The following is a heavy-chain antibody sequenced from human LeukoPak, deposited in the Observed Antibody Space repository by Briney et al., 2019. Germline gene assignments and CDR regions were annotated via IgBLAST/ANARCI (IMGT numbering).Heavy chain of an antibody. CDR2: MNPSCGRT. V-gene: IGHV1-46*01. CDR1: GYTFTSYY. Sequence: ASAKVSFKSSGYTFTSYYMHWVRQPPGQGLEWMGIMNPSCGRTSYAQKFQGRVTMTRDTSSSTVYMELSSLRSEATGVYYCASEKLESNQLCLADDYYYYMDVWGKGATVTFSS. CDR3: ASEKLESNQLCLADDYYYYMDV. D-gene: IGHD3-16*01. J-gene: IGHJ6*03.